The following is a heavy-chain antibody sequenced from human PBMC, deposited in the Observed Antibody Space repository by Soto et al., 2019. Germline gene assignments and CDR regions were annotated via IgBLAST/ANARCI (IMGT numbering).Heavy chain of an antibody. Sequence: QVQLVQSGAEVKKPGSSVKVSCKASGGTFSSYAISWVRQAPGQGLEWMGGIIPIFGTANYAQKFQGRVTITADETTSTAYMELGSLRSEDTAVYYGACIAAAGTVVDYWGQGTLVTVSS. CDR2: IIPIFGTA. CDR3: ACIAAAGTVVDY. V-gene: IGHV1-69*01. D-gene: IGHD6-13*01. CDR1: GGTFSSYA. J-gene: IGHJ4*02.